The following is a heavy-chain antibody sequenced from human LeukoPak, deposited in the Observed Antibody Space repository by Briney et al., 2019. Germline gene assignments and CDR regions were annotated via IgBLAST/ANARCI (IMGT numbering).Heavy chain of an antibody. V-gene: IGHV4-34*01. Sequence: SETLSLTCAVYGGSFSGYYWSWIRQPPGKGLEWIGEIYHSGSTNYNPSLKSRVTISVDKSKNQFSLKLSSVTAADTAVYYCARTGWGYYYDSSGLYFDYWGQGTLVTVSS. CDR2: IYHSGST. J-gene: IGHJ4*02. CDR3: ARTGWGYYYDSSGLYFDY. D-gene: IGHD3-22*01. CDR1: GGSFSGYY.